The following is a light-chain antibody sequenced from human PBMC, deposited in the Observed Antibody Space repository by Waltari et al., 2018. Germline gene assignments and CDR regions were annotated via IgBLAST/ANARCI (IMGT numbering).Light chain of an antibody. CDR2: AAS. J-gene: IGKJ1*01. V-gene: IGKV1-39*01. CDR3: QQSYSTLWT. Sequence: DIQMTQSPSSLSASVGDRVPITCRASQSISSYLHWYQQKPGKAPKLLIYAASSLQSGFPSRFSGSGSGTDFTLTISSLQPEDFATYYCQQSYSTLWTFGQGTKVEIK. CDR1: QSISSY.